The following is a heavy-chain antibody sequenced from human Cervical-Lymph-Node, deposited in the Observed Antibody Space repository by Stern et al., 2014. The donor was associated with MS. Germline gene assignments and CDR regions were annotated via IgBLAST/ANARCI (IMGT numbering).Heavy chain of an antibody. CDR1: GFTFSSYA. J-gene: IGHJ4*01. D-gene: IGHD4-17*01. Sequence: EVQLVESGGGLVQPGGSLRLSCAASGFTFSSYAMRWVRQAPGKGLEGVSAISGSGGSKYSADSVNGRVTISRVNFQNTLCLQVNSLRAEDTAVYYCAKSTVTSLSDYWGHGTLVTVSS. V-gene: IGHV3-23*04. CDR3: AKSTVTSLSDY. CDR2: ISGSGGSK.